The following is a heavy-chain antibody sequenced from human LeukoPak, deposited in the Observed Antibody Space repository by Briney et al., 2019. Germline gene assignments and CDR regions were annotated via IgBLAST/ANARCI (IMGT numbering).Heavy chain of an antibody. CDR2: INHSGGT. Sequence: SETLSLTCAVSGGSSSGYYWSWVRQPPGKGLEWIGEINHSGGTNYNPSLKSRVTISVDTSKNQFSLKLSSVTAADTAVYYCASAMIGVPEDAFDIWGQGTMVTVSS. CDR3: ASAMIGVPEDAFDI. CDR1: GGSSSGYY. D-gene: IGHD3-22*01. V-gene: IGHV4-34*01. J-gene: IGHJ3*02.